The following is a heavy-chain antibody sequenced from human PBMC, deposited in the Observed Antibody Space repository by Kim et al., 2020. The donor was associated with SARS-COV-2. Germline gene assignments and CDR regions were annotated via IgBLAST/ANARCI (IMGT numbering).Heavy chain of an antibody. Sequence: SETLSLTCTVSGGLVGSYFWSWMRQPPGKGLEWIGFIYSSGSTSYNPSLKSRVAISLDTPRNKFSLRLSSVTAADTAIYYCARVTSGWYEVDFWGQGTLVPVSS. CDR2: IYSSGST. CDR1: GGLVGSYF. CDR3: ARVTSGWYEVDF. J-gene: IGHJ4*02. D-gene: IGHD6-19*01. V-gene: IGHV4-59*02.